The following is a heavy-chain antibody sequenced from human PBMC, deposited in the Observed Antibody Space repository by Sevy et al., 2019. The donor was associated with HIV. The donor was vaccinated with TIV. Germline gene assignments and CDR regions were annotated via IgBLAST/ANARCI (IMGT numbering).Heavy chain of an antibody. CDR3: ARPDSSGWYWS. D-gene: IGHD6-19*01. V-gene: IGHV4-39*01. CDR1: GGSISSSSYY. J-gene: IGHJ4*02. Sequence: SETLSLTCTVSGGSISSSSYYWGWIRQPPGKGLEWIGSIYYSWSTYYNPSLKSRVTISVDTSKNQFSLKLSSVTAADTAVYYCARPDSSGWYWSWGQGTLVTVSS. CDR2: IYYSWST.